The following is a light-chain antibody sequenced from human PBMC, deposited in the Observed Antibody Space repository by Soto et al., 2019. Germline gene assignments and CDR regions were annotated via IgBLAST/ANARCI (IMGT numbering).Light chain of an antibody. CDR3: QQYGSSPWT. V-gene: IGKV3-20*01. CDR1: QSVSSNY. CDR2: GAS. J-gene: IGKJ1*01. Sequence: PGERATLSCRASQSVSSNYLAWFQQKPGQAPRLLIYGASSRATGIPDRFSGSGSGTDFTLTISRLEPEDFAVYYCQQYGSSPWTFGQGTKVEIK.